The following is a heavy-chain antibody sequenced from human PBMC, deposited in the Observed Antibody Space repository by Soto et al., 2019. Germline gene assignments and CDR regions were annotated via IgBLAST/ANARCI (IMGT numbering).Heavy chain of an antibody. Sequence: SETLSHTCTVSGGSIRNLDWCSIVHQPPGKGLEWIGEIYHSGTTNYNPSLKSRVTISLDKSKTQFSLTLSSVTAADTAVYNCAVTGAGDFDYWAQGALLTVSS. CDR3: AVTGAGDFDY. D-gene: IGHD1-26*01. CDR1: GGSIRNLDW. CDR2: IYHSGTT. J-gene: IGHJ4*02. V-gene: IGHV4-4*02.